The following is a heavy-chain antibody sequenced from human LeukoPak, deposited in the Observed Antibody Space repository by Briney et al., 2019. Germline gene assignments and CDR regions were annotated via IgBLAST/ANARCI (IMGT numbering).Heavy chain of an antibody. CDR3: ARGSGTYYRGREYNWFDP. V-gene: IGHV4-39*01. CDR2: IYYSGST. D-gene: IGHD3-10*01. J-gene: IGHJ5*02. Sequence: SETLSLTCTVSGGSLSSSSYYWGWIRQPPGKGLEWIGSIYYSGSTYYNPSLKSRVTISVDTSKNQFSLKLSSVTAADTAVYYCARGSGTYYRGREYNWFDPWGQGTLVTVSS. CDR1: GGSLSSSSYY.